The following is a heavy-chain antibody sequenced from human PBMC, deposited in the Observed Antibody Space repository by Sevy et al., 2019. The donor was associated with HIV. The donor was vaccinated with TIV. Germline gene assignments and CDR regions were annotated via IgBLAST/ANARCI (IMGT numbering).Heavy chain of an antibody. CDR2: IIPIFGTA. CDR3: ASGIAAAGRGGYYYYMYV. V-gene: IGHV1-69*06. J-gene: IGHJ6*03. Sequence: ASVKVSCKASGGTFSSYAISWVRQAPGQGLEWMGGIIPIFGTANYAQKFQGRVTITADKSTSTAYMELSSLRSEDTAVYYCASGIAAAGRGGYYYYMYVWGKGTTVTVSS. CDR1: GGTFSSYA. D-gene: IGHD6-13*01.